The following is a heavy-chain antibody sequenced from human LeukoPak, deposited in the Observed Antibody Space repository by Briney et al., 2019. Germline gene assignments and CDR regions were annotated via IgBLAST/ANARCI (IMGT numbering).Heavy chain of an antibody. CDR2: IRYDGSNK. Sequence: GGSLRLPCAASGFTFSSYGMHWVRQAPGKGLEWVAFIRYDGSNKYYADSVKGRFTISRDNSKNTLYLQMNSLRAEDTAVYYCAKDSFVPQVSVFQHWGQGTLVTVSS. J-gene: IGHJ1*01. CDR1: GFTFSSYG. D-gene: IGHD2-15*01. CDR3: AKDSFVPQVSVFQH. V-gene: IGHV3-30*02.